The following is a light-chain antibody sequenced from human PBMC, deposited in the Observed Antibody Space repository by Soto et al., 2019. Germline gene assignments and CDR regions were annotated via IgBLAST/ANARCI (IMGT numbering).Light chain of an antibody. Sequence: DIQMTQSPSSLSASVGDRVTITCRASQDISVYLAWYQQKPGKVPKLLIYSASTLQSGVPSRFSCSRSGTDFALTISRLQPEDVASYYCQKFNTAPRTFGQGTRLEIK. CDR3: QKFNTAPRT. V-gene: IGKV1-27*01. CDR2: SAS. J-gene: IGKJ5*01. CDR1: QDISVY.